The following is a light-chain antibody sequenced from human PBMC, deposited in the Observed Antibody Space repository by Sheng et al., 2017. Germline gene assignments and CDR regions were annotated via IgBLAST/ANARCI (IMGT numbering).Light chain of an antibody. V-gene: IGLV3-1*01. CDR3: QAWDSSTARVV. CDR2: QDT. J-gene: IGLJ2*01. Sequence: SFELTQPPSVSVSPGQTASISCSGDKLGNKYASWYQQKPGQSPVLVIYQDTKRPSGVSERFSAANSGNTATLTISGTQAMDEADYYCQAWDSSTARVVFGGGTQLTVL. CDR1: KLGNKY.